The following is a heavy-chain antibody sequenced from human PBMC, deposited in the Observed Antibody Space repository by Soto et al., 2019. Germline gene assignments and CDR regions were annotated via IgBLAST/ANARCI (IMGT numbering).Heavy chain of an antibody. D-gene: IGHD2-15*01. CDR1: GYSFTNYW. J-gene: IGHJ6*02. CDR2: IYPEDSET. CDR3: ARLDCSVGSCLDYYYYGMDV. V-gene: IGHV5-51*01. Sequence: GESLKISCKGSGYSFTNYWIGWVRQMPGKDLEWIGIIYPEDSETRYSPSFQGLVTISADKSINTAYLQWSSLKASDTAMYYCARLDCSVGSCLDYYYYGMDVWGQGTTVTVSS.